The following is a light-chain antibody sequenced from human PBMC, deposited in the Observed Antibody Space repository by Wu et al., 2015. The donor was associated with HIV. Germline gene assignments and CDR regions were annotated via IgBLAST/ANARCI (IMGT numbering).Light chain of an antibody. Sequence: EIVMTQSPATLSVSPGERATLSCRASQSVSSNLAWYQQKPGQAPRLLIYGPSTRATGIPARFSGSGSGTEFTLTINSLQSEDFALYYCQQYNNWPSITFGQGTRLEIK. J-gene: IGKJ5*01. CDR3: QQYNNWPSIT. CDR1: QSVSSN. CDR2: GPS. V-gene: IGKV3-15*01.